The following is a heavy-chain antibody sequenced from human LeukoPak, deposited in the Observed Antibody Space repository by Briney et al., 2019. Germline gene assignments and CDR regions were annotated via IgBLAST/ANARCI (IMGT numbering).Heavy chain of an antibody. Sequence: KTSETLSLTCTVSGGSISSSSYYWGWIRQPPGKGLEWIGSIYYSGSTYYNPSLKSRVTISVDTSKNQFSLKLSSVTAADTAVYYCARHTHLRVGNYGLAWFDYWGQGTLVTVSS. D-gene: IGHD3-10*01. CDR1: GGSISSSSYY. J-gene: IGHJ4*02. CDR3: ARHTHLRVGNYGLAWFDY. CDR2: IYYSGST. V-gene: IGHV4-39*01.